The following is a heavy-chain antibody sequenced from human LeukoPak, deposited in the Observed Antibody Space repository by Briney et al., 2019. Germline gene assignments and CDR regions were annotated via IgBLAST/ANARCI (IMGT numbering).Heavy chain of an antibody. CDR3: ARDPIIPTLNSSGYGMDV. V-gene: IGHV1-2*04. Sequence: WASVKVSCKASGYTFTSYGISWVRQAPGQGLEWMGWINPNSGGTNYAQKFQGWVTMTRDTSISTAYMELSRLRSDDTAVYYCARDPIIPTLNSSGYGMDVWGQGTTVTVSS. CDR2: INPNSGGT. D-gene: IGHD3-22*01. CDR1: GYTFTSYG. J-gene: IGHJ6*02.